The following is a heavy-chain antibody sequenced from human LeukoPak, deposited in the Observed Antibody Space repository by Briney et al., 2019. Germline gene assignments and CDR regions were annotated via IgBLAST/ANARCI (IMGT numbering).Heavy chain of an antibody. Sequence: GESLRLSCAASGFTFSSYTMNWVRQAPGKGLEWVSSISSSSGDIYYADSLGGRFTISRDNAKNSLYLQMNSLRAEDTAVYYCARVGPSYGYVDFWGQGTLVTVSS. CDR2: ISSSSGDI. CDR1: GFTFSSYT. D-gene: IGHD5-18*01. V-gene: IGHV3-21*01. J-gene: IGHJ4*02. CDR3: ARVGPSYGYVDF.